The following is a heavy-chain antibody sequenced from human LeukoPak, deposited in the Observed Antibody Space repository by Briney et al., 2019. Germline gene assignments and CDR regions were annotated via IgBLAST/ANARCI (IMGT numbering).Heavy chain of an antibody. J-gene: IGHJ4*02. CDR2: ISGSGGNT. CDR3: ANSKYYFDY. Sequence: GGSLRLSCAASGFTFSSYAMSWVRQRPGKGLEWVSGISGSGGNTYYADSVKGRFTISRDNSKNTLYLQMNSLRAEDTAVYFCANSKYYFDYWGQGTLVTVSS. V-gene: IGHV3-23*01. CDR1: GFTFSSYA.